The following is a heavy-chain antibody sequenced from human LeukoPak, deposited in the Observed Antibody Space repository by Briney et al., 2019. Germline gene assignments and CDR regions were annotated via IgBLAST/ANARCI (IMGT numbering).Heavy chain of an antibody. D-gene: IGHD2-15*01. CDR1: GGSISSYY. CDR3: ARVLGGTFDY. CDR2: INHSGST. Sequence: SETLSLTCTVSGGSISSYYWSWIRQPPGKGLEWIGEINHSGSTNYNPSLKSRVTISVDTSKNQFSLKLSSVTAADTAVYYCARVLGGTFDYWGQGTLVTVSS. V-gene: IGHV4-34*01. J-gene: IGHJ4*02.